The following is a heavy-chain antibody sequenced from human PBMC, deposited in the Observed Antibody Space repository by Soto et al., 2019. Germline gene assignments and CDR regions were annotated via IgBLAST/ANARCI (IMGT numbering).Heavy chain of an antibody. CDR3: AITGYGDRIDY. D-gene: IGHD4-17*01. J-gene: IGHJ4*02. CDR1: VYSFTSYW. CDR2: IYPSDSYT. V-gene: IGHV5-10-1*01. Sequence: LGESLKISCKGSVYSFTSYWISWVRQMPGKCLEWMGRIYPSDSYTXXSPSFQGXXTISAYKSISTXYLQWXSLKASDPAMYYCAITGYGDRIDYWRQGTLVTVSS.